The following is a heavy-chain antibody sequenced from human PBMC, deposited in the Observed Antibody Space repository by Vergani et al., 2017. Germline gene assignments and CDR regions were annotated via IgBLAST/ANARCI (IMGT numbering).Heavy chain of an antibody. CDR3: ARASPYCSSTSCYTN. CDR1: GFTFSACP. D-gene: IGHD2-2*02. Sequence: EVQLLQSGGGVIQPGGSVRLSCAASGFTFSACPMTWVRQAPGKGLEWVSAISARYPSTYYADSVKGRFTISRDNSKNMLYLQMNSLRAEDTAVYYCARASPYCSSTSCYTNWGQGTLVTVSS. J-gene: IGHJ4*02. V-gene: IGHV3-23*01. CDR2: ISARYPST.